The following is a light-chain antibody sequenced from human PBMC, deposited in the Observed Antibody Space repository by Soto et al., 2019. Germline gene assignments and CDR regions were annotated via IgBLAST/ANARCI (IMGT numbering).Light chain of an antibody. CDR1: QSVSNNY. V-gene: IGKV3-20*01. Sequence: EIVVTQSPVILSLSLSERPTISCRASQSVSNNYLAWYQQKPGQAPRLLLYGASNRATGIPDRFSGSGSGTDFTLTISRLAPDDFAVYYCQQYGSSGTFGQGTKVDI. J-gene: IGKJ1*01. CDR2: GAS. CDR3: QQYGSSGT.